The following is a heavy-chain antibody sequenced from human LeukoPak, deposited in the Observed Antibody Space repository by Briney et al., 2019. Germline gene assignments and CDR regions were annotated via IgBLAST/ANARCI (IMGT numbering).Heavy chain of an antibody. Sequence: QSGGSLTLSCAASGFTSSNYGMHWVRQAPGKGLEWVAVISDDGTYKFYADSVKGRFTISRDNSKNMLLLQMNSLRAEDTALYYCAKGLRFLEWISPDWFDPWGQGTLVTVPS. CDR3: AKGLRFLEWISPDWFDP. CDR1: GFTSSNYG. J-gene: IGHJ5*02. V-gene: IGHV3-30*18. D-gene: IGHD3-3*01. CDR2: ISDDGTYK.